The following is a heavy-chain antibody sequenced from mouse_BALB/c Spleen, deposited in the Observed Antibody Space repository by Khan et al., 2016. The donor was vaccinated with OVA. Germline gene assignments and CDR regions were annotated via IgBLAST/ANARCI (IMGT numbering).Heavy chain of an antibody. CDR2: ISTYYGDP. J-gene: IGHJ3*01. CDR3: PRGGGKFRFAY. V-gene: IGHV1S137*01. Sequence: QVQLQQSGAELVRPGVSVKISCKGSGYTFTDFAIHWVKQSHSKSLEWIGVISTYYGDPTYNQKFKDKATMNVDKSSSTAYMELGKLTSEDSAFYYCPRGGGKFRFAYWGQGTLVTVSA. CDR1: GYTFTDFA. D-gene: IGHD1-1*02.